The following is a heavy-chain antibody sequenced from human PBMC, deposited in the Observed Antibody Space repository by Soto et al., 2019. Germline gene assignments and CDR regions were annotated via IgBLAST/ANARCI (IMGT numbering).Heavy chain of an antibody. CDR2: ISGSGCRT. CDR1: GFTFNDYA. CDR3: AKNQGVELVPLATVDWFDP. V-gene: IGHV3-23*01. D-gene: IGHD1-26*01. J-gene: IGHJ5*02. Sequence: GGSLRLSCAASGFTFNDYAMAWVRQAPGKGLEWVSSISGSGCRTYYADSVKGRFTISRDSAKSTVYLELNNLSAEDTAVYHCAKNQGVELVPLATVDWFDPWGQGSVVTVSS.